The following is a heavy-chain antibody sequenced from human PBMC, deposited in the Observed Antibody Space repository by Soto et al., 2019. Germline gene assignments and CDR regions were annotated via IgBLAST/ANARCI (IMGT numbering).Heavy chain of an antibody. CDR2: IIGSGDTT. Sequence: PGGSLRLSCAASGFTFNNYAMSWVRQAPGKGLEWVSAIIGSGDTTYYADSVKGRFTISRDNSKNTLYLQMSSLRAEDTALYYCAKDGARYGGTSLYYFDSWGQGTLVTVSS. CDR3: AKDGARYGGTSLYYFDS. CDR1: GFTFNNYA. J-gene: IGHJ4*01. D-gene: IGHD4-17*01. V-gene: IGHV3-23*01.